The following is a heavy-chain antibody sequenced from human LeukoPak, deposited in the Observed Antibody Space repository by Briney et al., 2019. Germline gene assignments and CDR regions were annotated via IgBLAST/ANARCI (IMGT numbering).Heavy chain of an antibody. D-gene: IGHD6-13*01. CDR3: ARDPRSIAAAGTEGY. V-gene: IGHV3-11*01. CDR1: GFTFSDYY. J-gene: IGHJ4*02. CDR2: ISSSGSTI. Sequence: GGSLRLSCAASGFTFSDYYMSWIRQAPGKGLEWVSYISSSGSTIYYADSVKGRFTISRDNAKNSLYLQMNSLRAEDTAVYYCARDPRSIAAAGTEGYWGQGTLVTVSS.